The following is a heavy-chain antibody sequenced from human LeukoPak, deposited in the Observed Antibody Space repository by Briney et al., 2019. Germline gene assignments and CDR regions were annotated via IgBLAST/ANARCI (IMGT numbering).Heavy chain of an antibody. CDR3: ARDVSIAAALPYYYYGMDV. CDR2: INPNSGGT. D-gene: IGHD6-6*01. V-gene: IGHV1-2*02. CDR1: GYTFTGYY. J-gene: IGHJ6*02. Sequence: ASVKVSCKASGYTFTGYYMHWVRQAPGQGLEWMGWINPNSGGTNYAQKFQGRVTMTRDTSISTAYMELSRLRSDDTAVYYCARDVSIAAALPYYYYGMDVWGQGTTVTVSS.